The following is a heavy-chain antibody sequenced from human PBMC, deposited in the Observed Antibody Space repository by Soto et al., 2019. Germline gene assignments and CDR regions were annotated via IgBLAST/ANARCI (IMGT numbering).Heavy chain of an antibody. Sequence: PSETLSLTCTVSGASISSEPVYWSWFRRFPGKGLEWVGYFFHTGSTSPNPSLRGRVAIFVDTSKNQFSLRLSSVTAADTAVYYCAGPGYSSQDYWGRGALVTVSS. CDR2: FFHTGST. J-gene: IGHJ4*02. CDR1: GASISSEPVY. V-gene: IGHV4-31*03. CDR3: AGPGYSSQDY. D-gene: IGHD5-18*01.